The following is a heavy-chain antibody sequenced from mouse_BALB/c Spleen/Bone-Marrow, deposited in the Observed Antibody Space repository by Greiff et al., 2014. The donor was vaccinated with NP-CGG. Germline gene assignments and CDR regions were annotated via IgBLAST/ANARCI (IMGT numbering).Heavy chain of an antibody. J-gene: IGHJ3*01. CDR3: TREGDSPFAY. Sequence: LVESGAELVKPGASVKLSCKASGYTFTSYYMYWVKQRPGQGLEWIGETNPSNGGTNFNEKFKSKATLTVDKSSSTAYMQLGSLTSEDSAVYYCTREGDSPFAYWGQGTLVTVSA. D-gene: IGHD2-13*01. V-gene: IGHV1S81*02. CDR1: GYTFTSYY. CDR2: TNPSNGGT.